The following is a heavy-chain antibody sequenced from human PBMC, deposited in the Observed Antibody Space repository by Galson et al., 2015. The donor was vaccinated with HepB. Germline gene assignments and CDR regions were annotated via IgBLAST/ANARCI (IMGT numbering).Heavy chain of an antibody. Sequence: SETLSLTCTVSGYSISSGYYWGWIRQPPGKGLEWIGSIYHSGSTYYNPSLKSRVTISVDTSKNQFSLKLSSVTAADTAVYYCARPYYYDSSGYHDAFDIWGQGTMVTVSS. CDR2: IYHSGST. CDR3: ARPYYYDSSGYHDAFDI. J-gene: IGHJ3*02. CDR1: GYSISSGYY. D-gene: IGHD3-22*01. V-gene: IGHV4-38-2*02.